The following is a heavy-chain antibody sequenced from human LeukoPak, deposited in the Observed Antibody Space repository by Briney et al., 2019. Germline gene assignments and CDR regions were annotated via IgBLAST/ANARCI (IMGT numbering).Heavy chain of an antibody. Sequence: ASVTVSCKASGYSFIGYYVHWVRQAPGQGLEWMGWLNPHSGDTKYAQKFQGRVTMTRDTSIGTAYMELSRLRPDDTAMYYCARDGGIVVRPAANWIDPWGQGTLVTVSS. J-gene: IGHJ5*02. V-gene: IGHV1-2*02. D-gene: IGHD2-2*01. CDR2: LNPHSGDT. CDR1: GYSFIGYY. CDR3: ARDGGIVVRPAANWIDP.